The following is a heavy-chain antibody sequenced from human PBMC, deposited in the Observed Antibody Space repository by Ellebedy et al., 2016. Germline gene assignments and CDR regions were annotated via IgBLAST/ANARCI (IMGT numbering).Heavy chain of an antibody. Sequence: SLKISXVASGFNFGDYAMHWVRQAPGKGLEWVSRIIWNSEIRDYAVSVKGRFTISRDNAKNSLYLHMDSLTEEDTALYYCAKDIRSSGPIDYWGQGTLVTVSS. CDR1: GFNFGDYA. CDR2: IIWNSEIR. CDR3: AKDIRSSGPIDY. J-gene: IGHJ4*02. D-gene: IGHD6-19*01. V-gene: IGHV3-9*01.